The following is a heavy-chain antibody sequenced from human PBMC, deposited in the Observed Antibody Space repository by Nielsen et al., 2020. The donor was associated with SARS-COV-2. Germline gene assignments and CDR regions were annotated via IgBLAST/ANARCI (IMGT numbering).Heavy chain of an antibody. D-gene: IGHD2-2*01. J-gene: IGHJ3*02. CDR2: IDPSDSYT. Sequence: GESLKISCKGSGYSFTSYWISWVRQMPGKGLEWMGRIDPSDSYTNYSPSFQGHVTISADKSISTAYLQWSSLKASDTAMYYCASWTSRDIVVVPAAMSAFDIWGQGTTVTVSS. CDR3: ASWTSRDIVVVPAAMSAFDI. CDR1: GYSFTSYW. V-gene: IGHV5-10-1*01.